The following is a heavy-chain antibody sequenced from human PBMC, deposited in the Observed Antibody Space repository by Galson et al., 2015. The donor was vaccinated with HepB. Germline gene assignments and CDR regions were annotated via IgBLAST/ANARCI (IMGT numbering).Heavy chain of an antibody. CDR1: LHFYLLF. V-gene: IGHV1-18*01. J-gene: IGHJ4*01. CDR2: VSPYNGYT. Sequence: SVKVSCKGYWLHFYLLFYQLGATGPWTRTSVDGRVSPYNGYTQYAQDLQDRVTMTIDTSTSTAYLELKSLGPDDTAVYYCARGGMATIGGPTFDYWGHGTLVTVSS. D-gene: IGHD5-24*01. CDR3: ARGGMATIGGPTFDY.